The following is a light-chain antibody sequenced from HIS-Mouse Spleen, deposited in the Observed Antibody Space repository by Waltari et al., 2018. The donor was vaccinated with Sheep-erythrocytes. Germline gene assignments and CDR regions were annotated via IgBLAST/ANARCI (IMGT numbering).Light chain of an antibody. Sequence: QSALTQPASVSGSPGQSITISCTGTSSDVGSYNLVPWYQRHPGKAAKLMIYEGSKRPSGVCNRFSGSKSGNTASLTISGLQAEDEADYYCCSYAGSSTPWVFGGGTKLTVL. CDR3: CSYAGSSTPWV. CDR2: EGS. CDR1: SSDVGSYNL. J-gene: IGLJ3*02. V-gene: IGLV2-23*01.